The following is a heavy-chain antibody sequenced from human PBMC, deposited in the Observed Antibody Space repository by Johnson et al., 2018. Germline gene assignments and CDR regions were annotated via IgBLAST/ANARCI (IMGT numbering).Heavy chain of an antibody. Sequence: VQLVQSGGVLVQPGGSLRLSCVVSGFTFRSYSMNWVRQAPGQGLEWVSYIDHSSSTIYYADSVTGRFTISRDNAKNSLYLQMNSLRAEDTAVYYCARDFATDYYGSSPEYLDVWGKGTTVTVSP. CDR3: ARDFATDYYGSSPEYLDV. J-gene: IGHJ6*04. D-gene: IGHD3-10*01. V-gene: IGHV3-48*01. CDR1: GFTFRSYS. CDR2: IDHSSSTI.